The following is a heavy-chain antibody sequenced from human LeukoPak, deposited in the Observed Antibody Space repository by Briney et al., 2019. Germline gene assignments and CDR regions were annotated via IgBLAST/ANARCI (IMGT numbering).Heavy chain of an antibody. Sequence: SETLSLTCAVYGGSFSGYYWSWIRQPPGKGLEWIGEINHSGSTNYNPSLKSRVTISVDTSKNQFSLKLSSVTAADTAVYYCAIAQWLVLDYWGQGTLVTVSS. D-gene: IGHD6-19*01. V-gene: IGHV4-34*01. CDR3: AIAQWLVLDY. CDR1: GGSFSGYY. J-gene: IGHJ4*02. CDR2: INHSGST.